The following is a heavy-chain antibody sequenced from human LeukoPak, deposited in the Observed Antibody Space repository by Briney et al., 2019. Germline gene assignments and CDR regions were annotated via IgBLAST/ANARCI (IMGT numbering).Heavy chain of an antibody. V-gene: IGHV3-48*03. J-gene: IGHJ5*02. D-gene: IGHD1-1*01. CDR3: ARDLRTSSGTDWFGP. CDR1: GFTFSSYE. CDR2: IGSSGSTR. Sequence: QPGGTLRLSCAASGFTFSSYEMNWVRKAPGKGLGWVSYIGSSGSTRYYAGSVKGRFTISRDNAKSSLYLQMNSLRAEDTAVYYCARDLRTSSGTDWFGPWGQGTLVTVSS.